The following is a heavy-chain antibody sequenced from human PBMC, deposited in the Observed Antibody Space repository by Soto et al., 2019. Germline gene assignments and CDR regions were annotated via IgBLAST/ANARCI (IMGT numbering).Heavy chain of an antibody. D-gene: IGHD3-10*01. V-gene: IGHV4-39*01. J-gene: IGHJ4*02. CDR3: ARHHPYGSGSYDNY. CDR1: GGSISSRGYY. CDR2: IYYSGST. Sequence: PSETLSLTCTVSGGSISSRGYYWGWIRQPPGKGLEWIGTIYYSGSTYYNPSLKSRVTISVDTSKNQFSLKLSSVTAADTAVYYCARHHPYGSGSYDNYWGQGTLVTVSS.